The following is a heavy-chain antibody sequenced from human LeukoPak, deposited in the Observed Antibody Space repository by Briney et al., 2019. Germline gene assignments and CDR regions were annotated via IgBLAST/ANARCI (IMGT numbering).Heavy chain of an antibody. CDR2: IYYSGST. Sequence: SETLSLTCTVSGGSISSSSYYWGWIRQPPGKGLEWMGSIYYSGSTYYNPSLKSRVTISVDTSKHQFPLKLSSVTAADTAVYYCARLDGSGSYRVSKFYIDYWGQGTLVTVSS. D-gene: IGHD3-10*01. CDR3: ARLDGSGSYRVSKFYIDY. V-gene: IGHV4-39*01. CDR1: GGSISSSSYY. J-gene: IGHJ4*02.